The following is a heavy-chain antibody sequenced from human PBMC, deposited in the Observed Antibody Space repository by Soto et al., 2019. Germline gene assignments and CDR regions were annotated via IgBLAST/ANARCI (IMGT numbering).Heavy chain of an antibody. CDR2: ISYDGSNK. CDR1: WCPFSSYA. Sequence: PGLLLRHRKAAAWCPFSSYAVHRVLKAPGKGLEWVAVISYDGSNKYYADSVKGRFTISRDNSKNTLYLQMNSLRAEDTAVYYCARDRLWFGGEAFDIWGQGTMVTVSS. CDR3: ARDRLWFGGEAFDI. J-gene: IGHJ3*02. D-gene: IGHD3-10*01. V-gene: IGHV3-30-3*01.